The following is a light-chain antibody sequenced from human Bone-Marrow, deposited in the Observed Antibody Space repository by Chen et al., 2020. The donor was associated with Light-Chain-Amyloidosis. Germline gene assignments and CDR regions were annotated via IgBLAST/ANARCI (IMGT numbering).Light chain of an antibody. J-gene: IGLJ3*02. CDR1: TIGSTS. V-gene: IGLV3-21*02. CDR2: DDS. CDR3: QVWDRSSDRPV. Sequence: SYVLTQPSSVSVAPGQTAPIACGGNTIGSTSVHWYQQTPGQAPLLFVYDDSDRPSGIPERLSGSNSGNTATLTISRVEAGDEADYYCQVWDRSSDRPVFGGGTKLTVL.